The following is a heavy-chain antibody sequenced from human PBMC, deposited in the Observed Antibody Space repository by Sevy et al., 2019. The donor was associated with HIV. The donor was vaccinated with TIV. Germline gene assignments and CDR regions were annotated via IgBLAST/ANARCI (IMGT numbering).Heavy chain of an antibody. V-gene: IGHV3-30*04. CDR2: ISYEGIIK. J-gene: IGHJ4*02. CDR3: ARDGGYTSAWSPGNH. CDR1: GFTFNTHA. Sequence: GGSLRLSCAASGFTFNTHAMHWVRQAPGKGLEWVALISYEGIIKYYADSVKGRLTISRDNSKNTLSLQMNSLRVEDTAVYYCARDGGYTSAWSPGNHWGQGTLVTVSS. D-gene: IGHD6-19*01.